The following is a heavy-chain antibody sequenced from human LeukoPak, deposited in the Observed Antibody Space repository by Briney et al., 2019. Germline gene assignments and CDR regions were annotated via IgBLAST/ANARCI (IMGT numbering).Heavy chain of an antibody. J-gene: IGHJ4*02. CDR3: ARGAGVFDY. V-gene: IGHV3-7*03. D-gene: IGHD3-10*01. Sequence: GGSLRLSCAASGFIFSSYWMSWVRQAPGKGLEWVANIKQDGSEKYYVDSVKGRFTISRDNAKNSLYLQMNSLRAEDTAVYYCARGAGVFDYWGQGTLVTVSS. CDR2: IKQDGSEK. CDR1: GFIFSSYW.